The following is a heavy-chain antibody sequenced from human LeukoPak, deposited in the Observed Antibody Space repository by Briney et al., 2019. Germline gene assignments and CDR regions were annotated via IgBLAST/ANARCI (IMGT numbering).Heavy chain of an antibody. CDR1: GGSISGYY. Sequence: KPSETLSLTCTVSGGSISGYYWSWIRQPPGKGLEWIGYIYSSVATNYNPSLKSRVTMSVDTSKNQFSLKLSSVTAADTAVDYCASWIVATTTPVPWGQGTLVTVSS. CDR3: ASWIVATTTPVP. J-gene: IGHJ5*02. CDR2: IYSSVAT. D-gene: IGHD5-12*01. V-gene: IGHV4-4*09.